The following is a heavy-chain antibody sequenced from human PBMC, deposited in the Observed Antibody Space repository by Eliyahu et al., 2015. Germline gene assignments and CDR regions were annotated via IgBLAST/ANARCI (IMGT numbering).Heavy chain of an antibody. CDR3: ARVRTVTYDAFDI. Sequence: QSGAEVKKPGASEKVSCKASGYTFTGYYMHWVRQAPGQGLEWMGPVNPNSGDTHYAQKFQGRVTMTRDTSISTAYMELSRLKSDDTAVYYCARVRTVTYDAFDIWGQGTTVTVSS. J-gene: IGHJ3*02. D-gene: IGHD4-17*01. CDR2: VNPNSGDT. CDR1: GYTFTGYY. V-gene: IGHV1-2*06.